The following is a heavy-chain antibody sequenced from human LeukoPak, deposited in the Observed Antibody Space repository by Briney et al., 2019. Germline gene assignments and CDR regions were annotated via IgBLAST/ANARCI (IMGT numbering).Heavy chain of an antibody. V-gene: IGHV3-30*04. CDR2: ISYDGSNK. CDR3: ARFTTTYYFDH. CDR1: GFTFSSYA. J-gene: IGHJ4*02. D-gene: IGHD2/OR15-2a*01. Sequence: PGGSLRLSCAASGFTFSSYAMSWVRQAPGKGLEWVGVISYDGSNKYYADSVKGRFTISRDNAKNSLFLQMNRLRAEDTAVYYCARFTTTYYFDHWGQGTLVTFSS.